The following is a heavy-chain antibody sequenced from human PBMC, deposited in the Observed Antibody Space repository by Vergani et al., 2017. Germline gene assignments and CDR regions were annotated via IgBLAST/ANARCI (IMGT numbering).Heavy chain of an antibody. V-gene: IGHV4-34*01. D-gene: IGHD4-11*01. CDR1: GGSFTSYH. CDR2: IDHTGRP. Sequence: QVQLQQWGGGLLKPSETLSLTCVVNGGSFTSYHWTWIRQSPGEGLEWVGDIDHTGRPDYNPSLKSRLTMSVDKSRNQFSLTLNSVTATDTAISFCARVNTETNGHLYYYYYMDVWVQGTAVTVS. CDR3: ARVNTETNGHLYYYYYMDV. J-gene: IGHJ6*03.